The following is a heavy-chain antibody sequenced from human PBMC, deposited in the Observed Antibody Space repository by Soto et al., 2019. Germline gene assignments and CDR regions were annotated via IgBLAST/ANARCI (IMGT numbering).Heavy chain of an antibody. V-gene: IGHV1-18*01. CDR1: GYTFTSYG. CDR3: ARDPGMATSSGWFDP. CDR2: ISAYNGNT. J-gene: IGHJ5*02. D-gene: IGHD5-12*01. Sequence: QVQLVQSGAEVKKPGASVKVSCKASGYTFTSYGISWVRQAPGQGLEWMGWISAYNGNTNYAQKLQGRVTMTTDTPTCTAYMELRSLRSDDTAVYYCARDPGMATSSGWFDPWGQGTLVTGSS.